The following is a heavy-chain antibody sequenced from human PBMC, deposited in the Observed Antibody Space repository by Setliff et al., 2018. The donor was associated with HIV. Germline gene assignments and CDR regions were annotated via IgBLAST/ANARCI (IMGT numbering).Heavy chain of an antibody. CDR1: GFTLNELS. D-gene: IGHD6-19*01. CDR2: FDPEAGEI. V-gene: IGHV1-24*01. Sequence: EASVKVSCKISGFTLNELSIQWVRQAPAKGLEWMGGFDPEAGEIIYAQKFQGRVTMTEDTSTDTAYMDLSSLRSEDTAVYYCATHPPYRSAWYMRSWGQGTLVTVS. CDR3: ATHPPYRSAWYMRS. J-gene: IGHJ5*02.